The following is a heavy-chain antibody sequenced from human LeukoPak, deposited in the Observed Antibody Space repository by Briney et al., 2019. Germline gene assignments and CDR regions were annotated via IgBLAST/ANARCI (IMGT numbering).Heavy chain of an antibody. CDR1: GFTFSSYA. CDR2: ISYDGRNK. V-gene: IGHV3-30-3*01. J-gene: IGHJ4*02. CDR3: ARDWEHDILTGYYISGLED. Sequence: GGSLRLSCAASGFTFSSYAMYWVRQAPGKGLEWVAVISYDGRNKYYAESVKGRFTISRDNSKNTLYLQMYSLRAEDTAVYYCARDWEHDILTGYYISGLEDWGQGTLVTVSS. D-gene: IGHD3-9*01.